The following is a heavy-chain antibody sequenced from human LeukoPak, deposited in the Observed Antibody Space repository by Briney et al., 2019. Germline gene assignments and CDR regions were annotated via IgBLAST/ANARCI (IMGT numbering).Heavy chain of an antibody. CDR2: ISWNSGSI. V-gene: IGHV3-9*01. CDR1: GFTFDDYA. D-gene: IGHD4-17*01. Sequence: PGGSLRLSCAASGFTFDDYAMHWVGQAPGKGLEWVSGISWNSGSIGYADSVKGRFTISRDNAKNSLYLQMNSLRAEDTALYYCAKDTVPGDYAFGSWYFDLWGRGTLVTVSS. CDR3: AKDTVPGDYAFGSWYFDL. J-gene: IGHJ2*01.